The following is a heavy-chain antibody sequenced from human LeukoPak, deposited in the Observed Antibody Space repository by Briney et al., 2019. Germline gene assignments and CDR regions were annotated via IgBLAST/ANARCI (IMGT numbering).Heavy chain of an antibody. D-gene: IGHD2-2*02. CDR2: LYADGET. J-gene: IGHJ4*02. CDR1: GITVSSNY. V-gene: IGHV3-53*01. CDR3: ATDLYCSSTSCYIN. Sequence: GGSLRLSCAASGITVSSNYMSWVRQAPGKGLEWVSMLYADGETHYADSARGRFTISRDNSKNTLYLQMNSLRAEDTAVYYCATDLYCSSTSCYINWGQGTLVTVSS.